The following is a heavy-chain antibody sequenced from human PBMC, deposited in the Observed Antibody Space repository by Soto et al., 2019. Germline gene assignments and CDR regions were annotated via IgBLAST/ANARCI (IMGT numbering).Heavy chain of an antibody. V-gene: IGHV1-18*01. D-gene: IGHD2-2*01. CDR3: ARNHRKIVVGAPAPYYYYYMDV. CDR1: GYMFPSYG. CDR2: ISGYNGNT. J-gene: IGHJ6*03. Sequence: ASVKVSCKASGYMFPSYGITWVRQAPGQGLEWMGWISGYNGNTNYAQKFQGRVTLTTDTSTTTVYLELRSLTSDDTAVYYCARNHRKIVVGAPAPYYYYYMDVWGKGTRVT.